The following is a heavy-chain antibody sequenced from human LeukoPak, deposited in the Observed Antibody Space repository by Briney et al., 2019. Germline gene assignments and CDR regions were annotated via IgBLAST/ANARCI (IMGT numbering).Heavy chain of an antibody. CDR1: GGSISSYY. D-gene: IGHD2-15*01. CDR3: ARVVVGGKNYYYYAMDV. CDR2: INHSGSI. V-gene: IGHV4-34*01. Sequence: SETLSLTCTVSGGSISSYYWSWIRQPPGKGLEWIGEINHSGSINYNPSLKSRVTISVDTSKNQVSLRLSSVTAADTAVYYCARVVVGGKNYYYYAMDVWGQGTTVTVSS. J-gene: IGHJ6*02.